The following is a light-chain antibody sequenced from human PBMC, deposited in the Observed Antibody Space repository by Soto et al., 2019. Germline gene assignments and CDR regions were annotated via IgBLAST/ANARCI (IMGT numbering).Light chain of an antibody. CDR1: QTVRNNY. Sequence: EVVLTQSPGTLSLSPGERATLSCRASQTVRNNYLAWYQQKPGQAPRLLIYDASSRATGIPDRFSASGSGTDFTLIISRLEPEDFAVYSRQQYASSPQTFGQGTKVDI. CDR3: QQYASSPQT. CDR2: DAS. V-gene: IGKV3-20*01. J-gene: IGKJ1*01.